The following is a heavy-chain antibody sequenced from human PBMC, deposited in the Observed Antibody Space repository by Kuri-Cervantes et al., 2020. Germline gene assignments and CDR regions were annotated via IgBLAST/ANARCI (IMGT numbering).Heavy chain of an antibody. D-gene: IGHD3-10*01. Sequence: GSLRLSCTVSGGSISSYYWSWIRQPPGKGLEWIGYIYYSGSTNYNPSLKSRVTISVDTSKNQFSLKLSSVTAADTAVYYCARDTPKLWFGDHKFDYWGQGTLVTVSS. CDR2: IYYSGST. J-gene: IGHJ4*02. CDR3: ARDTPKLWFGDHKFDY. V-gene: IGHV4-59*12. CDR1: GGSISSYY.